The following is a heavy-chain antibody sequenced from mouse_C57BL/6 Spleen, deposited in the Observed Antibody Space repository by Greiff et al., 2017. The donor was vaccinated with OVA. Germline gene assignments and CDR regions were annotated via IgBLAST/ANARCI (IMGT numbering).Heavy chain of an antibody. Sequence: QVQLQQPGAELVKPGASVKISCKASGYAFSSYWMNWVKQRPGQGLEWIGQIYPGDGDTNYNGKFKGKATLTADKSSSTAYMQLSSLTSEDSAVYFCAREGGTTVVPLGYWGKGTTLTVSS. V-gene: IGHV1-80*01. J-gene: IGHJ2*01. CDR2: IYPGDGDT. D-gene: IGHD1-1*01. CDR3: AREGGTTVVPLGY. CDR1: GYAFSSYW.